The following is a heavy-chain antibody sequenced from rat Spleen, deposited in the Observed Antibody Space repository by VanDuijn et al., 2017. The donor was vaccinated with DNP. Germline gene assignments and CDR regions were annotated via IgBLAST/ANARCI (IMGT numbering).Heavy chain of an antibody. Sequence: EVQLVESGGGLVQPGNSLKLSCAASGFTFGDYAMAWVRQSPQKGLEWVASISTGGGNTYYRDSVKGRFTISRDNAKNTLYLQMNSLRSEDTATYYCARGGGDAWGQGTSVTVSS. J-gene: IGHJ4*01. D-gene: IGHD1-11*01. V-gene: IGHV5S23*01. CDR2: ISTGGGNT. CDR3: ARGGGDA. CDR1: GFTFGDYA.